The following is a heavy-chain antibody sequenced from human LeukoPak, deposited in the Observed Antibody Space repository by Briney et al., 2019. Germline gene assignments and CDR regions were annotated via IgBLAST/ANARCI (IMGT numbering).Heavy chain of an antibody. CDR2: IKKDGSEK. Sequence: GGSLRLSCAASGFTFSSYWMSWVRQAPGKGLEWVANIKKDGSEKYYVDSVKGRFTISRDNAKTSLYLQMSSLRAEDTAVYYCARHLSGITGYTYGRGIDYWGQGTLVTVSS. CDR3: ARHLSGITGYTYGRGIDY. J-gene: IGHJ4*02. D-gene: IGHD5-18*01. CDR1: GFTFSSYW. V-gene: IGHV3-7*01.